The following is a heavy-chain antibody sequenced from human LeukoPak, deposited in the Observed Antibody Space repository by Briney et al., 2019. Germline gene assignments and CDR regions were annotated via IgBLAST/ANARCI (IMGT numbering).Heavy chain of an antibody. CDR3: ARDTYYCGLDV. CDR1: GGSISGFY. V-gene: IGHV4-59*01. Sequence: PSETLSLTCTVSGGSISGFYWSWIRQPPEKGLEWIGYIYPSGSTNYSPSLKSRVTISVDTSENQFSLKVSSVTAADTAVYYCARDTYYCGLDVWGQGSTVTASS. CDR2: IYPSGST. J-gene: IGHJ6*02.